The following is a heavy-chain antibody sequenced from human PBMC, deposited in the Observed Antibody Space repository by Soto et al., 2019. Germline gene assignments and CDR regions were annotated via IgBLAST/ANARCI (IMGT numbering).Heavy chain of an antibody. D-gene: IGHD3-10*01. J-gene: IGHJ4*02. CDR3: AKLPWFGHLAGTEY. CDR2: ISASGTIT. Sequence: EVQLLESCGGLVQPGGSLRLSCVASGFTFSDYVMTLVRQAPGKGPERVSTISASGTITNYADSVEGRFTISRDNSNNTMFLRLSSLRVEDTALYYFAKLPWFGHLAGTEYWGQGPLVTVAP. CDR1: GFTFSDYV. V-gene: IGHV3-23*01.